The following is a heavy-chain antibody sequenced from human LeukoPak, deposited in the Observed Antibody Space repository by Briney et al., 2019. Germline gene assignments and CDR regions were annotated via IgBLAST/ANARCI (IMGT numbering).Heavy chain of an antibody. V-gene: IGHV3-30*18. Sequence: GGSLRLSCAASGFTFSSYGMHWVRQAPGKGLEWVAVISYDGSNKYYADSVKGRFTISRDNSKNTLYLQMNSLRAEDTAVYYCAKDAPRGAYYGDYPTNWGQGTLVTVSS. CDR3: AKDAPRGAYYGDYPTN. CDR1: GFTFSSYG. J-gene: IGHJ4*02. D-gene: IGHD4-17*01. CDR2: ISYDGSNK.